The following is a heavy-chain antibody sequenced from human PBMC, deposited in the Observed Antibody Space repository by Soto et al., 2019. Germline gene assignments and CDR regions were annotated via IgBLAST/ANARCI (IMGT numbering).Heavy chain of an antibody. CDR1: GYTFTSSD. Sequence: ASVKVSCKASGYTFTSSDINWVRQAPGQGLEWMGWINPNSGGTIYAQRFQGRVTMTRDTSISTAYMVLTSLRSDDTAVYYCARDSHYDILTGYSRNAFDMWGRGTVVTVS. CDR2: INPNSGGT. J-gene: IGHJ3*02. D-gene: IGHD3-9*01. CDR3: ARDSHYDILTGYSRNAFDM. V-gene: IGHV1-2*02.